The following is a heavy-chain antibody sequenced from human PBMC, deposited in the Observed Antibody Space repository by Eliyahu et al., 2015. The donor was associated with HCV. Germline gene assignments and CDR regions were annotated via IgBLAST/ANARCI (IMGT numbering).Heavy chain of an antibody. CDR3: ARGQDYYDSSGYYPV. CDR1: GGXXXSYY. CDR2: IYYSGST. D-gene: IGHD3-22*01. J-gene: IGHJ4*02. V-gene: IGHV4-59*01. Sequence: QVQLQESGPGLVKPSETLSLTCTVSGGXXXSYYWSWIRQPPGKGLEWIGYIYYSGSTNYNPSLKSRVTISVDTSKNQFSLKLSSVTAADTAVYYCARGQDYYDSSGYYPVWSQGTLVTVSS.